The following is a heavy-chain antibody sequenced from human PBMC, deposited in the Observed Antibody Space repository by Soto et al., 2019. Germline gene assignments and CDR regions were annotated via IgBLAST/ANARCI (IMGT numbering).Heavy chain of an antibody. V-gene: IGHV3-23*01. D-gene: IGHD6-19*01. CDR2: ISGSGGST. CDR3: AKESLKPPVTGPVDC. J-gene: IGHJ4*02. Sequence: EVQLLESGGGLVQPGGSQRLSCTASGFTFSSYALSWVRQAPGKGLEWVSSISGSGGSTYYADSVKGRVTISRDNSKNTLYLQMSSLRAEDTAVYYCAKESLKPPVTGPVDCWGQGTVVTVSS. CDR1: GFTFSSYA.